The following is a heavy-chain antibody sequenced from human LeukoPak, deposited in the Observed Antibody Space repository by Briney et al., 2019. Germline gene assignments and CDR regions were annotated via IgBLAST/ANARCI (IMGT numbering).Heavy chain of an antibody. CDR3: ATEKISVPSWGHFDY. CDR2: FDPEDGET. D-gene: IGHD2-2*01. V-gene: IGHV1-24*01. Sequence: ASVKVSCKVSGYTLTELSMHWVRQAPGKGLEWMGGFDPEDGETIYAQKFQGRVTMTEDTSTDTAYMELSSLRSEDTAVYYCATEKISVPSWGHFDYWGQGTLVTVSS. J-gene: IGHJ4*02. CDR1: GYTLTELS.